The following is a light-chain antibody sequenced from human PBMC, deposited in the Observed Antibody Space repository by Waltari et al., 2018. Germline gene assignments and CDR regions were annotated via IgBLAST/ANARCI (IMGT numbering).Light chain of an antibody. CDR1: SGNIAANY. Sequence: FLLTQPHSVSESPGETVTISCTRNSGNIAANYVQWFQQPPGRSPTTVIYEDNHRPSGVPDRYSASVDTSSKSASLTISGLKTEDDADYYCQSYDGTIWVFGGGTKLTVL. CDR3: QSYDGTIWV. CDR2: EDN. V-gene: IGLV6-57*01. J-gene: IGLJ3*02.